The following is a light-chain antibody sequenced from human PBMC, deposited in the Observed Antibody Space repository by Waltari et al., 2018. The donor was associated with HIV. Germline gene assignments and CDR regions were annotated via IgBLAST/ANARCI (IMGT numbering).Light chain of an antibody. J-gene: IGLJ2*01. Sequence: QSALTQPASVSGSPGQSITISSTGTSSDIGGYNYVSWYQQHPGKAPKLMIYEVSTRPPGVSNRFSGSKSGNTAALTISGLQAEVEADYYCSSYTSSSTVVFGGGTKLTVL. CDR3: SSYTSSSTVV. CDR1: SSDIGGYNY. V-gene: IGLV2-14*01. CDR2: EVS.